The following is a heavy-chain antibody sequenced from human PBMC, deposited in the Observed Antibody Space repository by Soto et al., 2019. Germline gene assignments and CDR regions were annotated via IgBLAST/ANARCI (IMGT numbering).Heavy chain of an antibody. J-gene: IGHJ4*02. CDR2: ISSSSSTI. CDR1: GFTFSSYS. D-gene: IGHD3-10*01. V-gene: IGHV3-48*02. CDR3: ARDRGPITMVRGVFDY. Sequence: GGSLRLSCAASGFTFSSYSMNWVRQAPGKGLEWVSYISSSSSTIYYADSVKGRFTISRDNAKNSLYLQMNSLRDEDTAVYYCARDRGPITMVRGVFDYWGQGTLVTVSS.